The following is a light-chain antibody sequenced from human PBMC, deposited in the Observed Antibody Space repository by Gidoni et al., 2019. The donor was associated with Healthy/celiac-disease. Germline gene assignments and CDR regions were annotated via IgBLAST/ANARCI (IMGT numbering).Light chain of an antibody. Sequence: DIQMTESPSTLSASVGDRVTITCRASQSISSWLAWYQQKPGKAPKLLIYKASSLESGVPSRFSGSGSGTEFTLTISSLQPDDFATYYCQQYNSYPYTFGQGTKLEIK. CDR2: KAS. J-gene: IGKJ2*01. V-gene: IGKV1-5*03. CDR3: QQYNSYPYT. CDR1: QSISSW.